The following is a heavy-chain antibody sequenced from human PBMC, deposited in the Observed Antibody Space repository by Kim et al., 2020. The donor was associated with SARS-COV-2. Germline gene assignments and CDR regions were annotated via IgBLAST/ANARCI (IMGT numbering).Heavy chain of an antibody. Sequence: SETLSLTCTVSGGSISSSSYYWGWIRQPPGKGLEWIGSIYYSGSTYYNPSLKSRVTISVDTSKNQFSLKLSSVTAADTAVYYCASLPSRSSWFTDTDYWGQGTLVTVSS. CDR1: GGSISSSSYY. D-gene: IGHD6-13*01. CDR3: ASLPSRSSWFTDTDY. J-gene: IGHJ4*02. CDR2: IYYSGST. V-gene: IGHV4-39*07.